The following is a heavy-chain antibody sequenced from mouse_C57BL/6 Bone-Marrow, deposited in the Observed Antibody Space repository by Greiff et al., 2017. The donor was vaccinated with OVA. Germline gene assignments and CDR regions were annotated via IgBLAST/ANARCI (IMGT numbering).Heavy chain of an antibody. CDR1: GYTFTSYT. D-gene: IGHD2-4*01. CDR2: INPSSGYT. V-gene: IGHV1-4*01. CDR3: ARYGLYYDYDWFAY. Sequence: VQLQESGAELARPGASVKMSCKASGYTFTSYTMHWVKQRPGQGLEWIGYINPSSGYTKYNQKFKDKATLTADKSSSTAYMQLSSLTSEDSAVYYCARYGLYYDYDWFAYWGQGTLVTVSA. J-gene: IGHJ3*01.